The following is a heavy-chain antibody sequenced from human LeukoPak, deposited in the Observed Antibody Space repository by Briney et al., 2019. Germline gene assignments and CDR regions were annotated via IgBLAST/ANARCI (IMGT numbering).Heavy chain of an antibody. CDR1: GGSISSYH. CDR3: ARDDYSYGHPGVYFDY. D-gene: IGHD5-18*01. V-gene: IGHV4-59*08. J-gene: IGHJ4*02. Sequence: PSETLSLTCTVSGGSISSYHWSWIRQPPGKGLEWIGYIYSSGSTSYNPSLKSRVAISVDTSKNQFSLKLSSVTAADTAVYYCARDDYSYGHPGVYFDYWGQGTLVTVSS. CDR2: IYSSGST.